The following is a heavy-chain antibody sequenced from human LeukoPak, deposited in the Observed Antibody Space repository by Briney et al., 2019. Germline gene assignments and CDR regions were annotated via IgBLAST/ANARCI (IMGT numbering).Heavy chain of an antibody. Sequence: GGSLRLSCTVSGFTVSSNSMSWVRQAPGKGLEWVSAISGSGGSTYYADSVKGRFTISRDNSKNTLYLQMNSLRAEDTAVYYCAKDIAAAGSFDYWGQGTLVTVSS. J-gene: IGHJ4*02. D-gene: IGHD6-13*01. CDR3: AKDIAAAGSFDY. CDR1: GFTVSSNS. CDR2: ISGSGGST. V-gene: IGHV3-23*01.